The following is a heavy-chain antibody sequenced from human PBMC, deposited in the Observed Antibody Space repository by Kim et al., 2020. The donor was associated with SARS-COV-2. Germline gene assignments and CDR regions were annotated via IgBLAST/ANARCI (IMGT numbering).Heavy chain of an antibody. Sequence: SETLSLTCTLSGGSISSGDHYWTWIRQPPGKGLEWIGHIYYTGNTFYNPSLNSRITLSIDTSKNQFSLKLTSVTAADTAVYYCARGVYFYYIMDVWGQGTTVTVSS. J-gene: IGHJ6*02. CDR3: ARGVYFYYIMDV. V-gene: IGHV4-30-4*01. CDR1: GGSISSGDHY. CDR2: IYYTGNT.